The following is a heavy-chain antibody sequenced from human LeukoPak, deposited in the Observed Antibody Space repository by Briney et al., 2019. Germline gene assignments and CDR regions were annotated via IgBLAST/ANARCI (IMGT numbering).Heavy chain of an antibody. CDR1: GFTFSSYG. V-gene: IGHV3-30*18. CDR2: ISYDGSNK. D-gene: IGHD6-13*01. J-gene: IGHJ6*02. Sequence: AGSLRLSCAASGFTFSSYGMHWVRQAPGKGLEWVAVISYDGSNKYYADSVKGRFTISRDNSKNTLYLQMNSLRAEDTAVYYCAKDAIGQQLVLFAQDYYYYGMDVWGQGTTVTVSS. CDR3: AKDAIGQQLVLFAQDYYYYGMDV.